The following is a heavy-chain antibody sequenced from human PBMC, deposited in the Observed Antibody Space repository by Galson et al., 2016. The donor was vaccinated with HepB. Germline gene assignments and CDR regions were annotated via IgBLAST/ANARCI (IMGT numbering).Heavy chain of an antibody. J-gene: IGHJ4*02. CDR3: ARGSVSPDSSGWYY. V-gene: IGHV1-8*01. Sequence: SVKVSCKASGYTFTSFDIVWVRQATGQGLEWMGWINPNTGKTVYSHNFSGRLSLTRNIATGTVDMELSSLRSEDTAVYFCARGSVSPDSSGWYYWGQGTLVTVSS. CDR2: INPNTGKT. CDR1: GYTFTSFD. D-gene: IGHD6-19*01.